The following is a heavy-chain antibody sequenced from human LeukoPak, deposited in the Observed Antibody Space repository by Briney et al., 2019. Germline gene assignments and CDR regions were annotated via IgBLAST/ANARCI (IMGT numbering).Heavy chain of an antibody. D-gene: IGHD2-2*02. CDR1: GYPLSDYY. Sequence: ASVKVSCQASGYPLSDYYLHWVRPAAGQGRDWMGWIHPNSGDTNYAQKFQGRPTMTRDTSISTAYMELSRLRSDDTAVYYCARAPVYCSSTSCSTFRLFDYWGQGTLVTVSS. J-gene: IGHJ4*02. CDR2: IHPNSGDT. V-gene: IGHV1-2*02. CDR3: ARAPVYCSSTSCSTFRLFDY.